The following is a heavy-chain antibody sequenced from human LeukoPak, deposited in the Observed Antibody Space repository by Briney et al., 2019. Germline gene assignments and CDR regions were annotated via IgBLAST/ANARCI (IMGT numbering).Heavy chain of an antibody. CDR2: IYPGDSDT. CDR1: GYTFTSYW. CDR3: GRHSAFNFDP. D-gene: IGHD2/OR15-2a*01. J-gene: IGHJ5*02. Sequence: GESLKISCQGSGYTFTSYWIGWVRQMPGKGLEWMGIIYPGDSDTRYSPSFQGQVTISADKSISTAYLQWSSLKASDTAMYYCGRHSAFNFDPWGQGTLVTVSS. V-gene: IGHV5-51*01.